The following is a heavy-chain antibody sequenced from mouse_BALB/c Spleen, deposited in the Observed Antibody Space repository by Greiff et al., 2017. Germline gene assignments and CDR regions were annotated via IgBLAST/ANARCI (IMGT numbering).Heavy chain of an antibody. J-gene: IGHJ3*01. CDR2: IRNKANGYTT. CDR1: GFTFTDYY. D-gene: IGHD2-4*01. CDR3: AREDDYGEGAWFAY. Sequence: DVHLVESGGGLVQPGGSLRLSCATSGFTFTDYYMSWVRQPPGKALEWLGFIRNKANGYTTEYSASVKGRFTISRDNSQSILYLQMNTLRAEDSATYYCAREDDYGEGAWFAYWGQGTLVTVSA. V-gene: IGHV7-3*02.